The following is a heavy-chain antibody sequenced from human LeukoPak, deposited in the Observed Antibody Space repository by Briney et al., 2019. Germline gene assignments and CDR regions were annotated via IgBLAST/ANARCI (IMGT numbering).Heavy chain of an antibody. J-gene: IGHJ4*02. CDR2: INTYNGNT. V-gene: IGHV1-18*01. CDR1: GYTFTSYG. D-gene: IGHD3-22*01. CDR3: ARDARYYYDSSGYYARGEADY. Sequence: ASVMVSCKASGYTFTSYGISWVRQAPGQGLEWMGWINTYNGNTDYAQKLQGRVTMTTDTSTSTAYMELRSLRSDDTAVYYCARDARYYYDSSGYYARGEADYWGQGTLVTVSS.